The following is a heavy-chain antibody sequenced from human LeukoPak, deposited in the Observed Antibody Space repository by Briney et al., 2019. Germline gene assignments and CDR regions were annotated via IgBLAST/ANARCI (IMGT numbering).Heavy chain of an antibody. D-gene: IGHD4-17*01. CDR3: ARSTVKLFGY. CDR2: ISSSGSTI. V-gene: IGHV3-48*03. Sequence: PGGSLRLSCSASGFTFSSHEMNWVRQAPGKGLEWVSYISSSGSTIYYADSVKGRFTISRDNAKNSLYLQMNSLRAEDTAVYYCARSTVKLFGYWGQGTLVTVSS. J-gene: IGHJ4*02. CDR1: GFTFSSHE.